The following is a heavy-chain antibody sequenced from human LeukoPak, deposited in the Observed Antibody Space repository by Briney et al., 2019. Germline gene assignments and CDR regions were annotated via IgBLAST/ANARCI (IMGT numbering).Heavy chain of an antibody. Sequence: PGGSLRLSCAASGFTFSTSWMGWVRQAPGKGLEWVANIKQDGSEKNYVDSVRGRFTISRDNAKNSLYLQMNSLRAEDTAVYYCAKDQVYCSSTSCSYYFDYWGQGTLVTVSS. CDR1: GFTFSTSW. D-gene: IGHD2-2*01. J-gene: IGHJ4*02. CDR2: IKQDGSEK. CDR3: AKDQVYCSSTSCSYYFDY. V-gene: IGHV3-7*01.